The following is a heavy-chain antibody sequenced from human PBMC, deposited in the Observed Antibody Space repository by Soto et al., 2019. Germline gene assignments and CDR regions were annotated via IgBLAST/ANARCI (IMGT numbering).Heavy chain of an antibody. D-gene: IGHD3-16*01. CDR1: GFTFSDFH. CDR2: ISTRGSTI. CDR3: ARDRGKGWVDY. V-gene: IGHV3-11*01. Sequence: QVHLVESGGGLVKPGGSLRLSCTASGFTFSDFHMNWIRQAPGRGLELISYISTRGSTIHYVDSVKGRFTISRDNAKNSVYLHLNSLRAEDTAVYYCARDRGKGWVDYCGQGTLVTVSS. J-gene: IGHJ4*02.